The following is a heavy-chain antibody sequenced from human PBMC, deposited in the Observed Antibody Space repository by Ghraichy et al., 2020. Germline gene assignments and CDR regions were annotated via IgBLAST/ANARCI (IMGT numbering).Heavy chain of an antibody. Sequence: GGSLRLSCAASGFTFSDYYMSWIRQAPGKGLEWVSYISSSSSYTNYADSVKGRFTISRDNAKNSLYLQMNSLRAEDTAVYYCARSPSYCSSTSCYAFWFDPWGQGTLVTVSS. V-gene: IGHV3-11*03. CDR3: ARSPSYCSSTSCYAFWFDP. J-gene: IGHJ5*02. D-gene: IGHD2-2*01. CDR1: GFTFSDYY. CDR2: ISSSSSYT.